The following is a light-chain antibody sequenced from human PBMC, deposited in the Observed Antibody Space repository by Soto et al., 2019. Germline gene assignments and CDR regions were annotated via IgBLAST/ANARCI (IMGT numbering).Light chain of an antibody. Sequence: DIQMTQSPSSLSASVGDRVTITCRASQSISDYLNWYQQKVGKAPKLLIYAASTLQSGVPSRFSGSGSGTDFTLTINSLQPEDFATYYCQQTYTTPQTFGQGTKLEI. J-gene: IGKJ2*01. V-gene: IGKV1-39*01. CDR1: QSISDY. CDR2: AAS. CDR3: QQTYTTPQT.